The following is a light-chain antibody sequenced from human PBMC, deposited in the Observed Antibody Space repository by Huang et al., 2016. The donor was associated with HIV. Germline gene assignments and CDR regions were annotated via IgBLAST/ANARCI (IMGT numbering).Light chain of an antibody. CDR1: QDISTY. CDR2: DAS. J-gene: IGKJ4*01. V-gene: IGKV1-33*01. CDR3: QQYDNRIT. Sequence: DIQMTQSPSSLSSSLGDRVTSTCQASQDISTYLNWYQQKPGKAPRLLISDASNLETGVPSRFSGSGSGTDFTFTISSVQPEDSATYYCQQYDNRITFGGGTKVEIK.